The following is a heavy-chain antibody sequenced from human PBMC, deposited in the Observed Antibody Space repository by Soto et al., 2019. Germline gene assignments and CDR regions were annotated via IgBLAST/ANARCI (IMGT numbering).Heavy chain of an antibody. CDR1: GFTFSSYA. J-gene: IGHJ4*02. D-gene: IGHD6-13*01. Sequence: VQLLESGGGLVQPGGSLRLSCAASGFTFSSYAMSWVRQAPGKGLEWVSVVGGSGVNTFYADSVKGRFTSSRDNSKNTLFLQMNSLRVEDTAVYYCAKDQLAAAGLRYFDYWGQGTLVTVSS. CDR2: VGGSGVNT. V-gene: IGHV3-23*01. CDR3: AKDQLAAAGLRYFDY.